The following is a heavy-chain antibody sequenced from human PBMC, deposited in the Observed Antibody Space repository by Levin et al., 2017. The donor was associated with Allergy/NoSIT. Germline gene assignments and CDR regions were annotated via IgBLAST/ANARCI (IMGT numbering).Heavy chain of an antibody. Sequence: ESGPTLVKPTQTLTLTCTFSGFSLSTSGVGVGWIRQPPGKALEWLALIYWDDDKRYSPSLKSRLTITKDTSKNQVVLTMTNMDPVDTATYYWAHRPTVGSSPAIFDYWGQGTLVTVSS. D-gene: IGHD6-13*01. CDR2: IYWDDDK. CDR1: GFSLSTSGVG. V-gene: IGHV2-5*02. J-gene: IGHJ4*02. CDR3: AHRPTVGSSPAIFDY.